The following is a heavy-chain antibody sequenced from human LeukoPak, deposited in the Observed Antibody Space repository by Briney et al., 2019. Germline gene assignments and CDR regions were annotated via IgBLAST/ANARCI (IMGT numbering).Heavy chain of an antibody. D-gene: IGHD6-19*01. CDR3: ARHWSSGWY. Sequence: SETLSLTCAVYGGSFSGYYWSWIRQPPGKGLEWIGEINHSGSTYYNPSLKSRVTISVDTSKNQFSLKLSSVTAADTAVYYCARHWSSGWYWGQGTLVTVSS. J-gene: IGHJ4*02. V-gene: IGHV4-34*01. CDR1: GGSFSGYY. CDR2: INHSGST.